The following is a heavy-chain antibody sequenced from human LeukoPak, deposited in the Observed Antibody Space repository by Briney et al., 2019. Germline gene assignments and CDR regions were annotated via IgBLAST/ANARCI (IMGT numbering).Heavy chain of an antibody. CDR3: ARRYGRGYSSSWYPRYYFDY. J-gene: IGHJ4*02. D-gene: IGHD6-13*01. CDR2: IYTSGST. Sequence: SQTLSLTCTVSGGSISSGSYYWSWIRQPAGKGLEWIGRIYTSGSTNYNPSLKSRVTISVDTSKNQFSLKLSSVTAADTAVYYCARRYGRGYSSSWYPRYYFDYWGQGTLVTVSS. CDR1: GGSISSGSYY. V-gene: IGHV4-61*02.